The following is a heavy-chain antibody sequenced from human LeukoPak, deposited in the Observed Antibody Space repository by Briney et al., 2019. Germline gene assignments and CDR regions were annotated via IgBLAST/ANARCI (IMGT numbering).Heavy chain of an antibody. CDR3: AREPVYSSGWYDY. CDR1: GFTFSSYW. Sequence: PGGSLRLSCAASGFTFSSYWMHWVRQAPGKGLVWVSRINSDGGSTSYADSVKGRFTISRDNAKNTLYLQMNSLRAEDTAVYYCAREPVYSSGWYDYWGQGTLVTVSS. V-gene: IGHV3-74*01. CDR2: INSDGGST. D-gene: IGHD6-19*01. J-gene: IGHJ4*02.